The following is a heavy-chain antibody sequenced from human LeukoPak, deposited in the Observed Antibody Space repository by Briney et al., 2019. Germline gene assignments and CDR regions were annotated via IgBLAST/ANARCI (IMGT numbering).Heavy chain of an antibody. CDR2: INHSGST. CDR3: ARRPRDYDYVWGSYRRNWFDP. CDR1: GGSFSGYY. V-gene: IGHV4-34*01. Sequence: SETLSLTCAVYGGSFSGYYWSWIRQPPGKGLEWIGEINHSGSTNYNPSLKSRVTISVDTSKNQFSLKLSSVTAADTAVYYCARRPRDYDYVWGSYRRNWFDPWGQGTLVTVSS. D-gene: IGHD3-16*02. J-gene: IGHJ5*02.